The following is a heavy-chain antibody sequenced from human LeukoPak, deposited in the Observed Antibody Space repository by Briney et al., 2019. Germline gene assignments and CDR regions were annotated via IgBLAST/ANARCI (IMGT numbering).Heavy chain of an antibody. V-gene: IGHV1-69*13. CDR3: ARSGNGGSYYDEYFQH. D-gene: IGHD1-26*01. CDR2: IIPIFGTA. CDR1: GGTFSSYA. Sequence: ASVKVSCKASGGTFSSYAISWVRQAPGQGLEWMGGIIPIFGTANYAQKFQGRVTITADESTSTAYMELSSLRSEDTAVYYCARSGNGGSYYDEYFQHWGQSTLVTVSS. J-gene: IGHJ1*01.